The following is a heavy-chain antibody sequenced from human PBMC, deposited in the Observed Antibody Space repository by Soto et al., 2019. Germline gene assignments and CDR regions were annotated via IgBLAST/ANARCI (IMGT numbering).Heavy chain of an antibody. CDR3: ARSRDWFDP. CDR2: IYYSGST. Sequence: PSESLSLTCTVSGGSISSYYWSWIRQPPGKGLEWIGYIYYSGSTNYNPSLKSRVTISVDTSKNQFSLKLSSVTAADTAVYYCARSRDWFDPWGQGTLVTVSS. V-gene: IGHV4-59*01. CDR1: GGSISSYY. J-gene: IGHJ5*02.